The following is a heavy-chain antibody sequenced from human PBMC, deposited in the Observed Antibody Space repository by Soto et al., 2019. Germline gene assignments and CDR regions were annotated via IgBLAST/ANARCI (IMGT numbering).Heavy chain of an antibody. CDR2: ISYDGSNK. J-gene: IGHJ4*02. Sequence: GTYLRLSCAASGCIFTSYARHWVRQAPGKGLEWVAIISYDGSNKYYADSVRGRFTISRDNSKNTVYLQMNSLTPEDTAVYYCARVGGYYDILTGPFDYWGQGT. CDR1: GCIFTSYA. V-gene: IGHV3-30-3*01. D-gene: IGHD3-9*01. CDR3: ARVGGYYDILTGPFDY.